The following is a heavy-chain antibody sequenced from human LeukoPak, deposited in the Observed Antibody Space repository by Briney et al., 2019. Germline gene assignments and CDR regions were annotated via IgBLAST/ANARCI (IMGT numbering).Heavy chain of an antibody. CDR1: GFTFSSYS. Sequence: GGSLRLYCAASGFTFSSYSVIWLPQAPGKGLEGVSSISSSSSYIYYADSVRGRFTISRDNAKNSLYLQMNSLRAEDTAVYYWARAGYSGYGDYWGQGALVTVSS. V-gene: IGHV3-21*01. CDR3: ARAGYSGYGDY. CDR2: ISSSSSYI. J-gene: IGHJ4*02. D-gene: IGHD5-12*01.